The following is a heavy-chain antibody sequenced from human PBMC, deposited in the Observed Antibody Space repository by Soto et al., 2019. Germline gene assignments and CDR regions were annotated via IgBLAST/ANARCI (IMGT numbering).Heavy chain of an antibody. J-gene: IGHJ4*02. CDR3: AAPISVNGDY. CDR2: IKSDGSSA. D-gene: IGHD4-4*01. V-gene: IGHV3-74*01. CDR1: GFTFSSYW. Sequence: GSLRLSCAASGFTFSSYWMHWVRQAPGKGLVWVSRIKSDGSSADYADSVKGRFTISRDNAKSMLFLQMNSLRAEDTAVYYCAAPISVNGDYWGQGTLVTVSS.